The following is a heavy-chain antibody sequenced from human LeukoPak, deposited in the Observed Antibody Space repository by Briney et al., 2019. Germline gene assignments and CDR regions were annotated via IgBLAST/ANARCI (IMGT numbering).Heavy chain of an antibody. V-gene: IGHV4-30-2*01. CDR2: IQHTGGT. Sequence: SETLSLTCTVSGGSISSDGYYWSWIRQPPGKGPEWIGHIQHTGGTHYNSSLKSRVTISVDRSKNQFSLKLSSVTAADTAVYYCARESGPEYCSSTSCFIDYWGQGTLVTVSS. D-gene: IGHD2-2*01. J-gene: IGHJ4*02. CDR1: GGSISSDGYY. CDR3: ARESGPEYCSSTSCFIDY.